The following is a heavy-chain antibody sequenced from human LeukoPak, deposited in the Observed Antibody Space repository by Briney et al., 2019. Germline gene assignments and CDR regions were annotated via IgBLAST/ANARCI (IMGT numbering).Heavy chain of an antibody. Sequence: GGSLRLSCAASGFTVSSNYMSWVRQAPGKGLEWVSVIYSGGSTYYADSVKGRFTISRDNSKNTLYLQMNSLRAEDTAVYYCAGANVLRYFDWLSYYFDYWGQGTLVTVSS. CDR2: IYSGGST. CDR1: GFTVSSNY. V-gene: IGHV3-66*01. CDR3: AGANVLRYFDWLSYYFDY. J-gene: IGHJ4*02. D-gene: IGHD3-9*01.